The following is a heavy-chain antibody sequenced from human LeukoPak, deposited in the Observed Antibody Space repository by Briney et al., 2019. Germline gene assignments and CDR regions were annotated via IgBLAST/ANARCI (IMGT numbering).Heavy chain of an antibody. J-gene: IGHJ5*02. CDR1: GGTFSSYA. D-gene: IGHD4-17*01. V-gene: IGHV1-69*05. CDR2: IIPIFGTA. CDR3: ARDVRNYGDPYNWFDP. Sequence: GSSVKVSCKASGGTFSSYAIRWVRQAPGQGLEWMGGIIPIFGTANYAQKFQGRVTITTDESTSTAYMELSSLRSEDTAVYYCARDVRNYGDPYNWFDPWGQGTLVTVSS.